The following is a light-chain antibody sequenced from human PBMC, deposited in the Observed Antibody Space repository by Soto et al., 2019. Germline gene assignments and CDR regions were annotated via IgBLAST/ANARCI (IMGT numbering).Light chain of an antibody. V-gene: IGKV1-33*01. CDR3: QQYDNVPLT. CDR2: DAS. CDR1: QDISNY. Sequence: DIQMTQSPSSLSASVGDRVTITCQASQDISNYLNWYQQKPGKAPKLLIYDASNLETGVTSRFSGSGSGTDFTFTISSLHPEDTATYYCQQYDNVPLTFGGGTKVEIK. J-gene: IGKJ4*01.